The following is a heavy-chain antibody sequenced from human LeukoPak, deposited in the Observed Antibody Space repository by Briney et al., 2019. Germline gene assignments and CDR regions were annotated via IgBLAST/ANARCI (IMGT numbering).Heavy chain of an antibody. CDR1: GGSISSSSYY. V-gene: IGHV4-39*07. CDR2: IYYSGST. J-gene: IGHJ4*02. Sequence: SETLSLTCTVSGGSISSSSYYWGWIRQPPGKGLEWIGSIYYSGSTNYNPSLKSRVTISVDKSKNQFSLNLSSVTAADTAVYYCTREPGGAFGSSPGNYWGQGTLVTVSS. CDR3: TREPGGAFGSSPGNY. D-gene: IGHD6-6*01.